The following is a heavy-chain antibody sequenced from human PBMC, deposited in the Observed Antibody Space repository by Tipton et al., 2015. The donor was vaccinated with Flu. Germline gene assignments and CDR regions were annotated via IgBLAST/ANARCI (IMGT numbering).Heavy chain of an antibody. J-gene: IGHJ4*02. CDR3: ASGRAGYYFDY. D-gene: IGHD3-10*01. CDR2: IYYSGST. V-gene: IGHV4-39*07. Sequence: TLSLTCTVSGGSISSSSYYWGWIRQPPGKGPEWIGSIYYSGSTYYNPSLKSRVTISVGTSKNQFSLKLSSVTAADTAVYYCASGRAGYYFDYWGQGTMVTVSS. CDR1: GGSISSSSYY.